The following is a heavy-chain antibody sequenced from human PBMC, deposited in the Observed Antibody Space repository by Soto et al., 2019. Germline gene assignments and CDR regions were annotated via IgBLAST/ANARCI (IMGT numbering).Heavy chain of an antibody. Sequence: PPETLSLTCAVDGASFGVYYWGWIRQPPGKGREWIGEINHSGSTNYNPSLKSRVTISVAPSKNQSSLKLSSVTAADTAVYYCARDVVLRYFDWLLYTNWFDPWGQGTRVTV. CDR1: GASFGVYY. D-gene: IGHD3-9*01. CDR3: ARDVVLRYFDWLLYTNWFDP. V-gene: IGHV4-34*01. CDR2: INHSGST. J-gene: IGHJ5*02.